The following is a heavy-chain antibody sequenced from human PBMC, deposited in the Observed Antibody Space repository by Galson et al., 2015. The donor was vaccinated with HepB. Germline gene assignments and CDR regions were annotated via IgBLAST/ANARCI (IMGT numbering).Heavy chain of an antibody. D-gene: IGHD4-17*01. J-gene: IGHJ4*02. CDR1: GFTFSDYA. Sequence: SLRLSCAASGFTFSDYAMTWVRQAPGKGLGWVSAISGSGGSTYYPDSVRGRFTISRDNSKSTLYLQMDSLRAEDTALYYCVKLTTVTTLGYFDSWGQGTPVTVSS. V-gene: IGHV3-23*01. CDR3: VKLTTVTTLGYFDS. CDR2: ISGSGGST.